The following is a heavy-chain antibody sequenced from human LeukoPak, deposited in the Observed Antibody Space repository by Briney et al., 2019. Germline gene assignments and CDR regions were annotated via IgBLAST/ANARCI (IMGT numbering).Heavy chain of an antibody. D-gene: IGHD6-13*01. J-gene: IGHJ3*02. V-gene: IGHV1-2*02. CDR1: GYTFTGYY. CDR2: INPNSGGT. Sequence: ASVKVSCKASGYTFTGYYMHWVRQAPGQGLEWMGWINPNSGGTNYAQKFQGRVTMTRDTSISTAYMELSRLRSDDTAVYYCAGALGATYSSSWYSLLYAFDIWGQGTMVTVSS. CDR3: AGALGATYSSSWYSLLYAFDI.